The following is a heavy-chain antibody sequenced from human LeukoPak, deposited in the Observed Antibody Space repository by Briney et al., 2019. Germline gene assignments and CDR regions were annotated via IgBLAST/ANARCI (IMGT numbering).Heavy chain of an antibody. V-gene: IGHV3-30*02. J-gene: IGHJ4*02. Sequence: GGSLRLSCAASGFTFSSYGMHWVRQAPGKGLEWVAFIRYDGGNKYYADSVKGRFTISRDNSKNTLYRQMNSLRAEDTAVYYCAEDLMAVVYADYWGQGTLVTVSS. CDR3: AEDLMAVVYADY. CDR2: IRYDGGNK. CDR1: GFTFSSYG. D-gene: IGHD2-15*01.